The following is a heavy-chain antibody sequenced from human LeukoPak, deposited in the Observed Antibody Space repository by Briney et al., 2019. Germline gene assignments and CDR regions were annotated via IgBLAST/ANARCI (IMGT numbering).Heavy chain of an antibody. Sequence: ASVKVSCKASGYTFTSYGISWVRQAPGQGLEWMGWISAYNGNTNYSQKLQGRVTMTTDTSTSTAYMELRSLRSDDTAVYYCAIGMGYSYGYRYYYYYMDVWGKGTTVTVSS. CDR3: AIGMGYSYGYRYYYYYMDV. J-gene: IGHJ6*03. V-gene: IGHV1-18*01. CDR2: ISAYNGNT. CDR1: GYTFTSYG. D-gene: IGHD5-18*01.